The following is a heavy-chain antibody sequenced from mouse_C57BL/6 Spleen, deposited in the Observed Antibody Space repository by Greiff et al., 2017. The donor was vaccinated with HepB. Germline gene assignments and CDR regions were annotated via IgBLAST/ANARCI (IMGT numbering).Heavy chain of an antibody. Sequence: VQLQQSGGGLVKPGGSLKLSCAASGFTFSDYGMHWVRQAPEKGLEWVAYISSGSSTNYYADTVKGRFTISRDNAKNTLFLQMTSLRSEDTAMYYCAHYYGSGAMDYWGQGTSVTVSS. J-gene: IGHJ4*01. CDR1: GFTFSDYG. CDR3: AHYYGSGAMDY. CDR2: ISSGSSTN. V-gene: IGHV5-17*01. D-gene: IGHD1-1*01.